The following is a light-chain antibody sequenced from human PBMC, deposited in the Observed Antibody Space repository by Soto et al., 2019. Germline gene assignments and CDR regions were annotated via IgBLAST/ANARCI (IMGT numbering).Light chain of an antibody. CDR1: QSISSY. V-gene: IGKV1-39*01. CDR3: QQSYSTPGIT. J-gene: IGKJ5*01. CDR2: AAS. Sequence: DIQMTQSPSSLSASVGDRVTITCRASQSISSYLYWYQQKPGKAPKLLIYAASSLQSGVPSRFSGSGSGTDFTLTISSLQPEDFATYYCQQSYSTPGITFGQGTRLEIK.